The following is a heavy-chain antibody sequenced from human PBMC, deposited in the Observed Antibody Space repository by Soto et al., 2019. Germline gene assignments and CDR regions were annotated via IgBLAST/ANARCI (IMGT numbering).Heavy chain of an antibody. V-gene: IGHV1-69*13. CDR1: GGTFSSYA. Sequence: EASVKVSCKASGGTFSSYAISWVRQAPGQGLEWMGGIIPIFGTANYAQKFQGRVTITADESTSTAYMELSSLRSEDTAVYYCARVLRFLEWSWETYGMDVWGQGTTVTVSS. J-gene: IGHJ6*02. CDR3: ARVLRFLEWSWETYGMDV. D-gene: IGHD3-3*01. CDR2: IIPIFGTA.